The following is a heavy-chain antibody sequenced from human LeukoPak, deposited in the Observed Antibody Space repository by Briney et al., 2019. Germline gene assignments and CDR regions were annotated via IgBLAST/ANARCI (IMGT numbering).Heavy chain of an antibody. J-gene: IGHJ5*02. Sequence: ASETLSLTCAVYGGSFSVNYWSWIRQTPGKGLEWIGEINHSGSTNYNPSLKSRVTMSVDTSKNQFSLKLSSVAAADTAVYYCASGSGSYSHWFDPWGQGTLVTVSS. CDR3: ASGSGSYSHWFDP. CDR1: GGSFSVNY. V-gene: IGHV4-34*01. D-gene: IGHD3-10*01. CDR2: INHSGST.